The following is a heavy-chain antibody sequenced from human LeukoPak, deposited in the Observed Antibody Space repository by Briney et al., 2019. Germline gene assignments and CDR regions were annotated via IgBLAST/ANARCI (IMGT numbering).Heavy chain of an antibody. J-gene: IGHJ4*02. Sequence: GGSLRLSCAASGFTFSSYTMNWVRQAPGKGLGWVSSISSSSSAIYYAASVKGRFTISRDNAKNSLHLQMNSLRDEDTAVYYCARGALRYSEYWGQGTLVTVSS. V-gene: IGHV3-48*02. CDR1: GFTFSSYT. D-gene: IGHD3-9*01. CDR3: ARGALRYSEY. CDR2: ISSSSSAI.